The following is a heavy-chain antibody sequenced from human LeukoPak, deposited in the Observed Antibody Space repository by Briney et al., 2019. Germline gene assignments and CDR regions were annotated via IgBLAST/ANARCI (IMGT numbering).Heavy chain of an antibody. V-gene: IGHV2-5*02. CDR3: AHAARNMLSHSEFDP. Sequence: SGPTLVNPTQTLPLTCTFSGFSLSTSGVRVGWIRQPPGKALEWLALIYWDDDKRYSPSLKSRLTITKDTSKNQVVLTMTNMDPEDTATYYCAHAARNMLSHSEFDPWGHGVLVTVPS. D-gene: IGHD3-16*01. CDR1: GFSLSTSGVR. CDR2: IYWDDDK. J-gene: IGHJ5*02.